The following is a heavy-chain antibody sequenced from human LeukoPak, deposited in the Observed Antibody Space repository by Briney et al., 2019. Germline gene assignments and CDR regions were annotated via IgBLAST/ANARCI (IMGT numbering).Heavy chain of an antibody. CDR1: GGSISSSSYY. D-gene: IGHD1-26*01. CDR3: ARGSSGSHDY. CDR2: IYYSGST. V-gene: IGHV4-39*01. J-gene: IGHJ4*02. Sequence: PSETLSLTCTVSGGSISSSSYYWGWLRQPPGKELEWIGSIYYSGSTYYNPSLKSRVTISVDTSKNQFSLKLSSVTAADTAVYYCARGSSGSHDYWGQGTLVTVSS.